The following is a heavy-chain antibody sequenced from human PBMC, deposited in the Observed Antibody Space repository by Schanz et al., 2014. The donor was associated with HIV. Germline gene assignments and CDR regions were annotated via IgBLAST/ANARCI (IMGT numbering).Heavy chain of an antibody. CDR1: GFTFSSSG. CDR3: AKDGSWEAFDACDI. V-gene: IGHV3-30*18. CDR2: ISYDGSNR. J-gene: IGHJ3*02. Sequence: QVQLVESGGGVVQPGRSLRLSCAASGFTFSSSGMHWVRQAPGKGLQWEAVISYDGSNRYYTDSVKGRFTISRDNSKNTLYLQMNSLRAEDTAVYYCAKDGSWEAFDACDIWGQGTMVTVSS. D-gene: IGHD1-26*01.